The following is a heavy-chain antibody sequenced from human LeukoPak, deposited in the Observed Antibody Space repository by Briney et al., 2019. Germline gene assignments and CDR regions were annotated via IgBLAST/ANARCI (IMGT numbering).Heavy chain of an antibody. J-gene: IGHJ4*02. V-gene: IGHV5-51*01. CDR3: ARLRYCSGGSCYAKALDY. CDR2: IYPGDSDT. D-gene: IGHD2-15*01. Sequence: GESLKISCQGSGYSFTSYWIGWVRQMPGKGLEWMGIIYPGDSDTRYSPSFQGQVTISADKSISTAYLQWSSLKASDTAMYYCARLRYCSGGSCYAKALDYWGQGTLVTVSS. CDR1: GYSFTSYW.